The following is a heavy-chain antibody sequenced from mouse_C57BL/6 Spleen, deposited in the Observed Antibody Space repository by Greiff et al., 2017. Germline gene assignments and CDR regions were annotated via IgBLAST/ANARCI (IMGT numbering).Heavy chain of an antibody. CDR3: ARREDRDGSSPLDY. CDR2: FYPGSGSI. D-gene: IGHD1-1*01. J-gene: IGHJ2*01. Sequence: QVQLKQSGAELVKPGASVKLSCKASGYTFTEYTIHWVKQRSGQGLEWIGWFYPGSGSIKYNQKFKDKATLTADKSSSTAYMELSRLTSEDSAVXFGARREDRDGSSPLDYWGQGTTLTVSS. CDR1: GYTFTEYT. V-gene: IGHV1-62-2*01.